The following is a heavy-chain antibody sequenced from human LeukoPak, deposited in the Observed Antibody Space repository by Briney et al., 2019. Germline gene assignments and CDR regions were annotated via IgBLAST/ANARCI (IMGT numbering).Heavy chain of an antibody. V-gene: IGHV3-74*01. Sequence: PGGYLRLSCAGSGFTFSSYWMHWVRQAPGKGLVWVSRINSDGSITTYADSVRGRFTISRDNAKGSLYLQMHSLRAEDTAVYYCASSTQISKYADYWGQGALVTVSS. CDR2: INSDGSIT. J-gene: IGHJ4*02. CDR3: ASSTQISKYADY. D-gene: IGHD2-2*01. CDR1: GFTFSSYW.